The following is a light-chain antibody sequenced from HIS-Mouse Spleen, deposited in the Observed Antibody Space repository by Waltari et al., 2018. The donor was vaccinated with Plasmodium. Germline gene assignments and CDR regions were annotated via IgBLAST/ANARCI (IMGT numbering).Light chain of an antibody. J-gene: IGKJ3*01. CDR1: QRVSST. V-gene: IGKV3-15*01. CDR2: GAS. CDR3: QQYNNWSFT. Sequence: EIVMTQSLATLSVSPGERATLSCRASQRVSSTLAWYQQKPGQAPRLPIYGASTRATGIPARFSGSGSGTEFTLTISSLQSEDFAVYYCQQYNNWSFTFGPGTKVDIK.